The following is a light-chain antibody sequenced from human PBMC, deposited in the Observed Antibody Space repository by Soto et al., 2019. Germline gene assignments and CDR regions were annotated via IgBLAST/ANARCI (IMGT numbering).Light chain of an antibody. CDR2: DVS. Sequence: QSALTQPACVSGSPGQSITISCTGTSSDVGAYNYVSWYQHHPGKAPKLIIYDVSDRPSGVSNRFSASKSGNTASLTISGLQAEDEADYYCSSYTSSNTEVFGTGTKVTVL. CDR3: SSYTSSNTEV. J-gene: IGLJ1*01. CDR1: SSDVGAYNY. V-gene: IGLV2-14*03.